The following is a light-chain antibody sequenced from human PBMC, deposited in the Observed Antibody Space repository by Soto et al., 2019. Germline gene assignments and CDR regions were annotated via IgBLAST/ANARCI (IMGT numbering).Light chain of an antibody. CDR1: QIFGYSSNNKNY. J-gene: IGKJ4*01. Sequence: DIVMTQSPDSLALSLGERATINCKSSQIFGYSSNNKNYLAWYQQKAGQPPKLLIYWASTRESGAPDRFSGSGSETDFTLTISSLQAEDVAVYYCQQYYSTPLTFGGGTKVDIK. CDR3: QQYYSTPLT. V-gene: IGKV4-1*01. CDR2: WAS.